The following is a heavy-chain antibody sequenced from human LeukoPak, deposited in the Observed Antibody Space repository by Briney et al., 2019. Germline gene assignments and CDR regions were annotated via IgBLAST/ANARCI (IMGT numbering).Heavy chain of an antibody. CDR2: INSDGRST. CDR3: ARDLWGPRDSYFDY. D-gene: IGHD2/OR15-2a*01. CDR1: GFTFSSYW. V-gene: IGHV3-74*01. J-gene: IGHJ4*02. Sequence: PGGSLRLSCAASGFTFSSYWMHWVRQVPGRGLVLVTRINSDGRSTRYAVFVKGRFTISRDNAKNTLYLQMNSLRAEDTAVYYCARDLWGPRDSYFDYWGQGTLVTVSS.